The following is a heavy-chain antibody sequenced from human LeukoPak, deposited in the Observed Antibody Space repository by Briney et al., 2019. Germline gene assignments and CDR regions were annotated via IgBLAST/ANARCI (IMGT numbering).Heavy chain of an antibody. V-gene: IGHV1-69*04. CDR2: IIPILGIA. J-gene: IGHJ4*02. Sequence: GASVKVSCKASGGTFSSYAISWVRQARGQGLEWMGRIIPILGIASYAQKLQGRVTITADKSTSTAYMELSSLRSEDTAVYYCANLIDILTGAPDYWGQGTLVTVSS. CDR3: ANLIDILTGAPDY. D-gene: IGHD3-9*01. CDR1: GGTFSSYA.